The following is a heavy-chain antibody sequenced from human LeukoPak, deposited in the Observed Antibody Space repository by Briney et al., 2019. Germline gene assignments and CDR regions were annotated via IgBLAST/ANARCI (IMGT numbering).Heavy chain of an antibody. CDR1: GGSISSGSYY. Sequence: SQTLSLTCTVSGGSISSGSYYWSWIRQPAGKGLEWIGRIYNSGSTNYNSFLKSRVSMSLNTSKNQFSLKLSSVTAADTAVYYCAREFSTWGQGTLVTVSS. D-gene: IGHD2/OR15-2a*01. CDR3: AREFST. J-gene: IGHJ4*02. CDR2: IYNSGST. V-gene: IGHV4-61*02.